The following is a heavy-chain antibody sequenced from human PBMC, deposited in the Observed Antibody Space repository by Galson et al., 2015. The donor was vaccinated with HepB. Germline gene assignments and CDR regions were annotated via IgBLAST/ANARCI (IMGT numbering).Heavy chain of an antibody. D-gene: IGHD2-2*01. V-gene: IGHV1-18*01. CDR2: ISAYNGNT. CDR3: ATYQLLENPVLFY. Sequence: SVKVSCKASGYTFTSYGINWVRQAPGQGLEWMGWISAYNGNTNYAQKLQGRVTMTTDTSTSTAYMELRSLRSDDTAVYYCATYQLLENPVLFYWGQGTLVTVSS. J-gene: IGHJ4*02. CDR1: GYTFTSYG.